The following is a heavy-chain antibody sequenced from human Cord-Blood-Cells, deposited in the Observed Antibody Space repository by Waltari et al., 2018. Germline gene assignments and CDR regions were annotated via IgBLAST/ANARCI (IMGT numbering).Heavy chain of an antibody. CDR2: IGYDGSNK. V-gene: IGHV3-33*01. Sequence: QVQLVESGGGVVQPGRSLRPSCAASGFTFSSYGMHWVPQDPGKGLEWVAVIGYDGSNKYYADSVKGRFTISRDNSKNTLYLQMNSLRAEDTAVYYCATPLSGDGAYYFDYWGQGTLVTVSS. CDR1: GFTFSSYG. J-gene: IGHJ4*02. D-gene: IGHD7-27*01. CDR3: ATPLSGDGAYYFDY.